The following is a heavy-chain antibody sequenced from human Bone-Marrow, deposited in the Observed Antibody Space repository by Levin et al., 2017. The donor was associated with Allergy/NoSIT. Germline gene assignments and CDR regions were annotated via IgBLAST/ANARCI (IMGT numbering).Heavy chain of an antibody. Sequence: SGGSLRLSCVASGLPFSTYGMNWVRQAPGKGLEWVSHINSAGTSIFYADSVRGRFTISRDNAKNSLYLQMNNVRGEDTAIYFCSARHVDYWGQGTLVTVSS. D-gene: IGHD4/OR15-4a*01. CDR1: GLPFSTYG. J-gene: IGHJ4*02. CDR2: INSAGTSI. CDR3: SARHVDY. V-gene: IGHV3-48*03.